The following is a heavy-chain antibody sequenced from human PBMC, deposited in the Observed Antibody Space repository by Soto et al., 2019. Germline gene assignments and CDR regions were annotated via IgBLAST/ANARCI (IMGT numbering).Heavy chain of an antibody. CDR2: IYYSGST. CDR3: ARRYGGTFDY. J-gene: IGHJ4*02. V-gene: IGHV4-59*08. Sequence: PSETLSLTCTVSCGSISSYYGSWIRQPPGKGLEWIGYIYYSGSTNYNPSLKSRVTISVDTSKNQFSLKLSSVTAADTAVYYCARRYGGTFDYWGQGTLVTVSS. CDR1: CGSISSYY. D-gene: IGHD2-15*01.